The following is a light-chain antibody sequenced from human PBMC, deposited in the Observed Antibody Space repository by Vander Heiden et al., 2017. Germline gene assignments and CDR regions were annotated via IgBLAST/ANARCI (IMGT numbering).Light chain of an antibody. CDR1: QSVCGN. Sequence: EIVMTQSPATLSVSPGERATLSCRASQSVCGNLAWYQQKPGQAPRLLIYGASTRATGIPARFSGSGSGTEYTLTISSLQSEDLAVYYCQQYYNWPRTFGQGTKVEIK. J-gene: IGKJ1*01. V-gene: IGKV3-15*01. CDR2: GAS. CDR3: QQYYNWPRT.